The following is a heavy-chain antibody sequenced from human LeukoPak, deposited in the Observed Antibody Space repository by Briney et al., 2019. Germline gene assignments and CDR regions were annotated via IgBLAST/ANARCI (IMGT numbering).Heavy chain of an antibody. CDR1: GFTFSSYA. Sequence: GGSLRLSCAASGFTFSSYAITWVRQASGKGLEWVSAMSGSGGSTYYADSVKGRFTISRDNSKNTLYLQMNSLRAEDTAVYYCAKLGGNRAMVRGVIIDYWGQGTLVTVSS. D-gene: IGHD3-10*01. CDR3: AKLGGNRAMVRGVIIDY. V-gene: IGHV3-23*01. J-gene: IGHJ4*02. CDR2: MSGSGGST.